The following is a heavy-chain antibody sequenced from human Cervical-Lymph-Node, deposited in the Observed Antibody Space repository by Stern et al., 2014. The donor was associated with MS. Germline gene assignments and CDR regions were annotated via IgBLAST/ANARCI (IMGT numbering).Heavy chain of an antibody. D-gene: IGHD1-14*01. CDR2: IKSKTDGGTI. Sequence: EVQLVESGGGLVKPGGSLRLSCAASGFVFRKAWMNWVRQAPGKGLEWVGRIKSKTDGGTIDYPAPVKGRFTISRDDSKNTLYLEMKSLKTEDTGLYFCATDVVTFGDTETDYWGQGTLVTVSS. CDR1: GFVFRKAW. V-gene: IGHV3-15*01. J-gene: IGHJ4*02. CDR3: ATDVVTFGDTETDY.